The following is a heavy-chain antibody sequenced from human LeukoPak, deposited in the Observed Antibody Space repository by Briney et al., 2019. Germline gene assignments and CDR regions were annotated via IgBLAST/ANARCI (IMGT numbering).Heavy chain of an antibody. V-gene: IGHV1-18*04. D-gene: IGHD3-9*01. CDR3: ARVPPLVLRYFDWLSYFDY. CDR2: ISAYNGNT. J-gene: IGHJ4*02. Sequence: ASVKVSCKASGYTFTSYGISWVRQAPGQGLEWMGWISAYNGNTNYAQKLQGRVTMTTDTSTSTAYMELRSLRSDDTAVYYCARVPPLVLRYFDWLSYFDYWGQGTLVTVSS. CDR1: GYTFTSYG.